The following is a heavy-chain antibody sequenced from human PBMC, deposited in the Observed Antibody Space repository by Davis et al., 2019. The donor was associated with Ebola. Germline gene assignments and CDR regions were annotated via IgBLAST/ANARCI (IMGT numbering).Heavy chain of an antibody. CDR3: ASREGYYYGMDV. Sequence: PSETLSLTCTVSGGSISSHSWSWIRQPPGKGLEWIGYIYYSGSTNYNPSLKSRVTISVDTSKNQFSLKLSSVTAADTAVYYCASREGYYYGMDVWGQGTTVTVSS. V-gene: IGHV4-59*11. CDR2: IYYSGST. J-gene: IGHJ6*02. CDR1: GGSISSHS.